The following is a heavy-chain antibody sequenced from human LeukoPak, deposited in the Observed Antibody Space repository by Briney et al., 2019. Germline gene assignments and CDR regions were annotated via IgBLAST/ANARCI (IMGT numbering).Heavy chain of an antibody. CDR3: ARVPRRFHYYGMDV. J-gene: IGHJ6*02. CDR1: GFTFSTYS. Sequence: PGGSLRLSCAASGFTFSTYSMNWVRQAPGKGLEWVSYISSSGSPIYYADSVKGRFTISRDNAKNSLYLQMNSLRAEDTAVYYCARVPRRFHYYGMDVWGQGTTVTVSS. CDR2: ISSSGSPI. D-gene: IGHD4-17*01. V-gene: IGHV3-48*04.